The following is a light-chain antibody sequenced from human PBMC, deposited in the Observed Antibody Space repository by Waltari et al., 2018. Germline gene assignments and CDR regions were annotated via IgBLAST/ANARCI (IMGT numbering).Light chain of an antibody. CDR3: QQRNTWPWT. Sequence: EIVFTQSPATLSLSPGESATLSCRAGQSVSSYLAWYQQKPGQAPRLLIYDISDRATGIPARFSGSGSGTDFTLTISSLEPEDFAVYYCQQRNTWPWTFGQGTKVEIK. CDR2: DIS. J-gene: IGKJ1*01. CDR1: QSVSSY. V-gene: IGKV3-11*01.